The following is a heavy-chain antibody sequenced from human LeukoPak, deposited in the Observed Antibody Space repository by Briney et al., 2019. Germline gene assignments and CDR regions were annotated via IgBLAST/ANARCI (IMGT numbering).Heavy chain of an antibody. V-gene: IGHV4-39*07. CDR1: GGSISSSRYY. D-gene: IGHD5-24*01. CDR3: ARDGLGYGLPFDY. J-gene: IGHJ4*02. CDR2: IYYGGNT. Sequence: SETLSLTCTVSGGSISSSRYYWGWIRQPPGKGLEWIGSIYYGGNTWYSPSLKSRVTISVDTSKNQFSLKLRSVTAADTAVYYCARDGLGYGLPFDYWGQGTLVTVSS.